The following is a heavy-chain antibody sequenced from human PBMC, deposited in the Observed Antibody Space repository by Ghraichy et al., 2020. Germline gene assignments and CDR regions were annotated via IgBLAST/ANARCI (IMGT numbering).Heavy chain of an antibody. CDR3: ARDPVVRGVTGY. CDR2: IYYSGST. Sequence: SETLYLTCTVSGGSISSSSYYWGWIRQPPGKGLEWIGSIYYSGSTYYNPSPKSRVTISVDTSKNQFSLKLSSVTAADTAVYYCARDPVVRGVTGYWGQGTLVTVSS. J-gene: IGHJ4*02. CDR1: GGSISSSSYY. V-gene: IGHV4-39*07. D-gene: IGHD3-10*01.